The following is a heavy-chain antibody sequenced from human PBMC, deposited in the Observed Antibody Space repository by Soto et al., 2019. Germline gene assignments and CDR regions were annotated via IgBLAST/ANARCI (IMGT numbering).Heavy chain of an antibody. J-gene: IGHJ3*02. CDR2: INAGNGNT. D-gene: IGHD3-22*01. Sequence: ASVKVSCKASGYTFASYAIHWVRQAPGQRLEWMGWINAGNGNTKHSQKFQGRVTITRDTSARTVYMELSNLRSQDTAVYYCARDYYFDSSGSDAFDIWGQGTMVTVSS. CDR3: ARDYYFDSSGSDAFDI. CDR1: GYTFASYA. V-gene: IGHV1-3*01.